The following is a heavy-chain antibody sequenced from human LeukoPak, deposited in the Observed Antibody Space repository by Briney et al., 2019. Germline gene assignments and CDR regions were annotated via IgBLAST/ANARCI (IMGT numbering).Heavy chain of an antibody. CDR3: ARHYAQNSDTTGTTVTASYYYYGMDV. Sequence: HGASLKISCKGSGYSFTSYWIGWVRQLPGKGLEWMGIIYPGDSDTRYSPSFQGQVTISADKSISTAYLQWSSLKASDTAMYYCARHYAQNSDTTGTTVTASYYYYGMDVWGQGTTVTVSS. CDR1: GYSFTSYW. CDR2: IYPGDSDT. J-gene: IGHJ6*02. V-gene: IGHV5-51*01. D-gene: IGHD1-1*01.